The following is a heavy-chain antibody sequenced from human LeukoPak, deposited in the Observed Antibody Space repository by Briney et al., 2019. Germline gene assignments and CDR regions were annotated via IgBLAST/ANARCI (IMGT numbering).Heavy chain of an antibody. CDR1: DGSISRYY. CDR3: AREVAGTGYFQV. CDR2: VYYSGTT. J-gene: IGHJ1*01. Sequence: PSETLSLTCTVPDGSISRYYWNWIRQPPGKALEWIGYVYYSGTTNYNPSLKSRVTISVDSSQNPFSLKSTSVTAADTAVYYCAREVAGTGYFQVWGLGTPVTVSS. V-gene: IGHV4-59*01. D-gene: IGHD6-19*01.